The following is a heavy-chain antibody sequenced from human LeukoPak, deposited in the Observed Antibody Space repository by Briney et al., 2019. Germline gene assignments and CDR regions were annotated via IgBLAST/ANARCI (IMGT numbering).Heavy chain of an antibody. V-gene: IGHV1-2*02. D-gene: IGHD3-9*01. CDR1: EYTFTAYY. CDR3: ARDARNYDILTGYWSYGMDV. J-gene: IGHJ6*02. CDR2: INPNSGGT. Sequence: ASVKVSCKASEYTFTAYYMHWVRQAPGQGLEWMGWINPNSGGTNYAQKFQGRVTMTRDTSISTAYMELSRLRSDDTAVYYCARDARNYDILTGYWSYGMDVWGQGTTVTVSS.